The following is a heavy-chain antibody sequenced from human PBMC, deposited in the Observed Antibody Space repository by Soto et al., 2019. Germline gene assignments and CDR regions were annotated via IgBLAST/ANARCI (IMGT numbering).Heavy chain of an antibody. Sequence: ASVKVSCKDSGYALTELSMHWVRQAPGKGLEWMGGFDPEDGETIYNPSLKSRVTISVDTSKNQFSLKLSSVTAADTAVYYCARDTVTFSFDYWGQGTLVTVSS. D-gene: IGHD4-17*01. J-gene: IGHJ4*02. CDR2: FDPEDGET. CDR1: GYALTELS. V-gene: IGHV1-24*01. CDR3: ARDTVTFSFDY.